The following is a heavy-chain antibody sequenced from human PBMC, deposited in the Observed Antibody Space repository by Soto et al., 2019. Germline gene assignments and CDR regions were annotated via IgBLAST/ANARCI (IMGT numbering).Heavy chain of an antibody. V-gene: IGHV3-15*01. Sequence: PVASLRLSCAASELTFSNGWMSWVRQAPGKGLEWVGRIKSKTSGETTDYAGSVKGRFTISRDDSKDTLYLQMNSLKTEDTAVYYCTLEYYYDSSGFFPQFALWGQGTQVTVSS. CDR2: IKSKTSGETT. CDR3: TLEYYYDSSGFFPQFAL. CDR1: ELTFSNGW. D-gene: IGHD3-22*01. J-gene: IGHJ4*02.